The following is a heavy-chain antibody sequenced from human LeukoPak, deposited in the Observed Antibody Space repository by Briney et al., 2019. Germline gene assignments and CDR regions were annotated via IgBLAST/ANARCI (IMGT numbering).Heavy chain of an antibody. CDR2: ISSSGSTI. Sequence: PGGSLRLSCAASGFTFSSYEMNWVRQAPGKGLEWVSYISSSGSTIYYADSVKGRFTISRDNAKNSLYLQMNSLRAEDTAVYYCARNGGSMIVVVIKHCYYYGMDVWGQGTTVTVSS. CDR1: GFTFSSYE. CDR3: ARNGGSMIVVVIKHCYYYGMDV. J-gene: IGHJ6*02. V-gene: IGHV3-48*03. D-gene: IGHD3-22*01.